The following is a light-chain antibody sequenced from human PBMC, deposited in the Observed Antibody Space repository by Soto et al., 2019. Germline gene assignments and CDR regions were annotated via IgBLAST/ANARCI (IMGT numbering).Light chain of an antibody. J-gene: IGKJ1*01. Sequence: DIQMTESPSTLSASVGDRVTITCRASQSISDGLAWYQQKPGKAPKILIYDASSLESGVPSRFSGSGSGTEFTLTISSLQPDDFAIYYCQQYKNYYPTFGQGTKVDIK. CDR1: QSISDG. CDR2: DAS. CDR3: QQYKNYYPT. V-gene: IGKV1-5*01.